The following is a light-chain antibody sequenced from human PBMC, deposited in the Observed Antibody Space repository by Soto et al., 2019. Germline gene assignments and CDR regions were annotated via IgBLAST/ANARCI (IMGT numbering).Light chain of an antibody. J-gene: IGKJ4*01. CDR1: QSVSSY. Sequence: EIVLTQSPATLSLSPGERATLSCRASQSVSSYLAWYQQKPGQAPRLLIYDASNRATGIPARFSGSGSGTDFTRTISSLEPEDFAVYYWQQRSNLLTFGGGTKVEIK. CDR2: DAS. CDR3: QQRSNLLT. V-gene: IGKV3-11*01.